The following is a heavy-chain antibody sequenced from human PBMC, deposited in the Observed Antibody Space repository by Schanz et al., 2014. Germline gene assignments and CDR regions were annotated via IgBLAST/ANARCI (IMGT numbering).Heavy chain of an antibody. Sequence: QVQLVQSGTEVKKPGASVKVSCKASGYTFTNFYIHWVRQAPGQGLEWMGWITAYNGDTNYALKLQGRVTMTTDTSTGTAYMELSSLRSEDTAVYYCARGYGDSPTDFWGQGTLVTVSS. CDR2: ITAYNGDT. CDR1: GYTFTNFY. J-gene: IGHJ4*02. CDR3: ARGYGDSPTDF. D-gene: IGHD4-17*01. V-gene: IGHV1-18*04.